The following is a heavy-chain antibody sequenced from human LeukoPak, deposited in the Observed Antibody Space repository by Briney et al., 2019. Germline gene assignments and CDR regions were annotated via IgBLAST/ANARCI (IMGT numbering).Heavy chain of an antibody. CDR1: GGSISSSSYY. V-gene: IGHV4-39*01. D-gene: IGHD3-22*01. Sequence: SETLSLTCTVSGGSISSSSYYWGWIRQPPGKGLEWIGSIYYSGSTYYNPSLKSRVTISVDTSKNQFSLKLSSVTAADTAVYYCARGSGYYYGDFDYWGQGTLVTVSS. J-gene: IGHJ4*02. CDR2: IYYSGST. CDR3: ARGSGYYYGDFDY.